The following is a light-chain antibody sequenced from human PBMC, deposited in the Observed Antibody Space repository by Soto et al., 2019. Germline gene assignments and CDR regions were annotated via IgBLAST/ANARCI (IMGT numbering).Light chain of an antibody. J-gene: IGKJ4*01. CDR2: TAS. V-gene: IGKV1-12*01. CDR1: QDISNY. Sequence: DIQMTQSPSSVSASVGDIVTITCRASQDISNYLAWYQQKPGKAPNLLIYTASSLQSGVPSKFSGSGSGTDFTLTISSLQPEDVATYYCQQTNSVPLTFGGGTKVEIK. CDR3: QQTNSVPLT.